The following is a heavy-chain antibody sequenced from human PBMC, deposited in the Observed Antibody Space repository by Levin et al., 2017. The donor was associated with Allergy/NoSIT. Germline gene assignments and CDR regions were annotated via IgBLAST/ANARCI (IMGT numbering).Heavy chain of an antibody. CDR3: ARRPLAPLLGLDFDY. J-gene: IGHJ4*02. V-gene: IGHV5-51*01. Sequence: GESLKISCKGSGYSFTSYWIGWVRQMPGKGLEWMGIIYPGDSDTRYSPSFQGQVTISADKSISTAYLQWSSLKASDTAMYYCARRPLAPLLGLDFDYWGQGTLVTVSS. CDR2: IYPGDSDT. D-gene: IGHD3-10*01. CDR1: GYSFTSYW.